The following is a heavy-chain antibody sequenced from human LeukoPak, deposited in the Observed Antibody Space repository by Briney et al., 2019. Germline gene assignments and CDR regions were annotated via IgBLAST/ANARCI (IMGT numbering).Heavy chain of an antibody. D-gene: IGHD6-19*01. V-gene: IGHV1-8*01. Sequence: ASVKVSCKASGYTFTSYDINWVRQATGQGLEWMGWMNPNSGNTGYAQKFQGRVTMTRNTSISTAYMELSSLRSEDTAVYYCARVARIAVAVIDWFDPWGQGTLVTVSS. J-gene: IGHJ5*02. CDR3: ARVARIAVAVIDWFDP. CDR2: MNPNSGNT. CDR1: GYTFTSYD.